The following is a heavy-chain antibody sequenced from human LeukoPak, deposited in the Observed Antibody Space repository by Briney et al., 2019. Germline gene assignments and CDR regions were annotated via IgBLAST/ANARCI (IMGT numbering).Heavy chain of an antibody. CDR3: AGDDPYSSSWYSGP. D-gene: IGHD6-13*01. J-gene: IGHJ5*02. V-gene: IGHV1-18*01. CDR2: ISAYNGNT. CDR1: GYTFTSYG. Sequence: ASVKVSCKASGYTFTSYGISWVRQAPGQGLEWMGWISAYNGNTNYAQKLQGRVTMTTDTSTSTAYMELRSLRSDDTAVYYCAGDDPYSSSWYSGPWGQGTLVTVSS.